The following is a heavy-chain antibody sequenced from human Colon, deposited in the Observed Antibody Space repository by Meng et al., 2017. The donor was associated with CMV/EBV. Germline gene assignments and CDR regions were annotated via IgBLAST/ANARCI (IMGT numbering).Heavy chain of an antibody. CDR3: ARDNAETATNYGIV. V-gene: IGHV3-66*02. CDR2: INSAGTT. D-gene: IGHD5-24*01. J-gene: IGHJ6*02. Sequence: GESLKISCAASGVTGRYNFMRWLRQAPGKGLEWVSFINSAGTTYYVDSVEGRFTISRDNSKNTMYLQMNSLRTEDTAVYYCARDNAETATNYGIVWGQGTTVTVSS. CDR1: GVTGRYNF.